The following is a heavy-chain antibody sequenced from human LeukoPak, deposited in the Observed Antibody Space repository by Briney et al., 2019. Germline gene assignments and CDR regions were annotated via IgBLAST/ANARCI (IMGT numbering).Heavy chain of an antibody. V-gene: IGHV4-4*07. J-gene: IGHJ4*02. CDR2: IYTSGST. D-gene: IGHD3-22*01. Sequence: KPSETLSLTCTVSGRSLSRYYWRWLRQPAGKGLEWIGRIYTSGSTNYNPSLKSRVTMSVDTSKNQFSLKLSSVTAADTAVYYCARDGYYYDSSGYYEKMYYFDYWGQGTLVTVSS. CDR3: ARDGYYYDSSGYYEKMYYFDY. CDR1: GRSLSRYY.